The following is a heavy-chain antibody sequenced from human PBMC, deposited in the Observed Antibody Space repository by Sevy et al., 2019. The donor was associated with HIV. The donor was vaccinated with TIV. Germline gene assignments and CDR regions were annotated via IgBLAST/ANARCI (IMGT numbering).Heavy chain of an antibody. V-gene: IGHV3-23*01. CDR3: AKDRGSGGSCYEAPVFDY. J-gene: IGHJ4*02. Sequence: GGSLRLSCAASGFTFSSYAMSWVRQAPGKGLEWVSAISGSGGSTYYADSVKGRFTISGDNSKNRLYLQMNSLRAEDTAVYYCAKDRGSGGSCYEAPVFDYWGQGTLVTVSS. CDR2: ISGSGGST. D-gene: IGHD2-15*01. CDR1: GFTFSSYA.